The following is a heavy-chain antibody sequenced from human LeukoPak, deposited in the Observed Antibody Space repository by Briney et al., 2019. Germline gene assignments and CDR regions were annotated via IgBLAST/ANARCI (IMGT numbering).Heavy chain of an antibody. CDR3: AREVVVVITSYFDY. CDR2: ISYDGSNK. Sequence: GGSLRLSCAASGFTFSSYAMSWVRQAPGKGLEWVAVISYDGSNKYYADSVKGRFTISRDNSKNTLYLQMNSLRAEDTAVYYCAREVVVVITSYFDYWGQGTLVTVSS. V-gene: IGHV3-30-3*01. CDR1: GFTFSSYA. D-gene: IGHD3-22*01. J-gene: IGHJ4*02.